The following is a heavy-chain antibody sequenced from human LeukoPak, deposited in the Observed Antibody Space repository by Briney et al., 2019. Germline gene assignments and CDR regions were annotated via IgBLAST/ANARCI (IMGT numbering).Heavy chain of an antibody. V-gene: IGHV3-23*01. CDR1: GFPFSNYV. Sequence: GGSLRLSCAASGFPFSNYVMSWVRQAPGRGLEWVSTLSGTGNTAYYADSVKGRFTISRDNSKNTLFLQMNSLRDEDTAVYYCAKDSSAWSQCVDYWGQGTLVTVSS. J-gene: IGHJ4*02. D-gene: IGHD6-19*01. CDR3: AKDSSAWSQCVDY. CDR2: LSGTGNTA.